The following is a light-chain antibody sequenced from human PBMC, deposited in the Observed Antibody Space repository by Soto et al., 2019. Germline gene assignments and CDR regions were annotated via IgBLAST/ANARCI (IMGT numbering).Light chain of an antibody. CDR2: DAS. CDR1: QRISSA. V-gene: IGKV1-13*02. Sequence: IQLTQSLSSPSASVGDRVTITCRASQRISSALAWYQQKPGKAPKLLIYDASSLESGVPSRFSGSGSGTDFTLTIISLQHEDFTTYYCQQFNSYPTFGGGTKVDI. CDR3: QQFNSYPT. J-gene: IGKJ4*01.